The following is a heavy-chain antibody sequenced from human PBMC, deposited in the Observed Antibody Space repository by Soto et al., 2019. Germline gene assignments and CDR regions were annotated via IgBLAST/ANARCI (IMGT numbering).Heavy chain of an antibody. CDR2: INAGNGNT. Sequence: ASVKVSCKASGYTFTSYAMHWVRQAPGQRLEWMGWINAGNGNTKYSQKFQGRVTITRDTSASTAYMELSSLRSEDTAVYYCARDGRLLRYFDWPIDYWGQGTLVTVSS. CDR3: ARDGRLLRYFDWPIDY. V-gene: IGHV1-3*01. J-gene: IGHJ4*02. CDR1: GYTFTSYA. D-gene: IGHD3-9*01.